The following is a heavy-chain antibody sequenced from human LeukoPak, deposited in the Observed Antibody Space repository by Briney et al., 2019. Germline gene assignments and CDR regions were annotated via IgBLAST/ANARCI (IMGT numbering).Heavy chain of an antibody. Sequence: GGSLRLSCAASGLTFSRYWMHWVRQAPGKGLVWVSRINSDGSTITYADSVKGRFTISRDNAKNTLYLQMNSLRAEDTAVYYCARVTVSSSEVIFDYWGQGSLVTVSS. J-gene: IGHJ4*02. CDR1: GLTFSRYW. CDR2: INSDGSTI. CDR3: ARVTVSSSEVIFDY. V-gene: IGHV3-74*01. D-gene: IGHD1-20*01.